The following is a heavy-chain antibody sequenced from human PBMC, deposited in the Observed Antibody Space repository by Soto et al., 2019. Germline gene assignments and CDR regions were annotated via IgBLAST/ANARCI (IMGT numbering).Heavy chain of an antibody. J-gene: IGHJ6*02. V-gene: IGHV3-53*01. CDR1: GLTVSHNY. CDR2: LYTEGTT. Sequence: VGSLRLSCVASGLTVSHNYMAWVRQAPEMGLEWVSILYTEGTTYYADSVKGRFTISRDSSKNTLFLQMDSLRAEDTAVYYCVRPRPSGENYGMDVWGQGTTVTVS. D-gene: IGHD3-10*01. CDR3: VRPRPSGENYGMDV.